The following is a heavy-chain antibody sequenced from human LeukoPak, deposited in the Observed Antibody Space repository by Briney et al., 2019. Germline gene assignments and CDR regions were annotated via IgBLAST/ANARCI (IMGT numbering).Heavy chain of an antibody. CDR3: AKEGYRYGYSHY. J-gene: IGHJ4*02. CDR1: GFIFSYYG. CDR2: ISYDGSEK. D-gene: IGHD5-18*01. V-gene: IGHV3-30*18. Sequence: PGGSLRLSCAASGFIFSYYGIHWVRQAPGKGLEWVAVISYDGSEKYYADSVKGRFTISRDNSKNTLYLEMHSLRAEDTALYYCAKEGYRYGYSHYWGQGTLVTVSS.